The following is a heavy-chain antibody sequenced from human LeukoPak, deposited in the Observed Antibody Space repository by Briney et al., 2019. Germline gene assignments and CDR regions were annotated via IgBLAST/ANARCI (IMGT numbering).Heavy chain of an antibody. CDR1: GNSIASVYS. V-gene: IGHV4-38-2*02. D-gene: IGHD3-10*01. CDR3: ARDLWFGESHNWFDP. Sequence: SKTRSLTSTAPGNSIASVYSWAWFRHPPGKGLEWIGSIYHSGSTYYNPSLKSRVTISVDTSKNQFSLKLSSVTAADTAVYYCARDLWFGESHNWFDPWGQGALVTVSP. J-gene: IGHJ5*02. CDR2: IYHSGST.